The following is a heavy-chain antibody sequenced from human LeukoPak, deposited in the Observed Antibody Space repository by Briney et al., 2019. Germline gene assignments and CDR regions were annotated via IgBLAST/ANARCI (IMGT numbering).Heavy chain of an antibody. J-gene: IGHJ6*02. CDR3: ATARPPFYDFSLYGMDV. CDR1: GYTLTELS. D-gene: IGHD3-3*01. V-gene: IGHV1-24*01. CDR2: FDPEDGET. Sequence: ASVKVSCKVSGYTLTELSMHWVRQAPGKGLEWMGGFDPEDGETIYAQKFQGRVTMTEDTSTDTAYMKLSSLRSEDTAVYYCATARPPFYDFSLYGMDVWGQGTTVTVSS.